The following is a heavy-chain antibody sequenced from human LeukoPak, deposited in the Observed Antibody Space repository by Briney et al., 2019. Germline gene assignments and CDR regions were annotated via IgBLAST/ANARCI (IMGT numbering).Heavy chain of an antibody. CDR2: IYYSGST. CDR3: ASLTITTVDY. V-gene: IGHV4-39*01. Sequence: PSETLSLTCTVSGGSISSSNYYWGWLRQPPGKGLEWIGSIYYSGSTYYNPSLKSRVTISVDTPKNQFSLKLSSVTAADTAVYYCASLTITTVDYWGQGTLVTVSS. D-gene: IGHD3-22*01. J-gene: IGHJ4*02. CDR1: GGSISSSNYY.